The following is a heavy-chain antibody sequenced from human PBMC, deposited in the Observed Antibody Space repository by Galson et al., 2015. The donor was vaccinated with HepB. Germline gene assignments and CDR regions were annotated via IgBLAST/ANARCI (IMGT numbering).Heavy chain of an antibody. CDR2: ISAYNGNT. J-gene: IGHJ4*02. CDR1: GYTFTSYG. D-gene: IGHD3-3*01. Sequence: SVKVSCKASGYTFTSYGISWVRQAPGQGLEWMGWISAYNGNTNYAQKLQGRVTMTTDTSTSTAYMELRSLRSDDTAVYYCARARRITIFGVVIPPDYWGQGTLVTVS. V-gene: IGHV1-18*01. CDR3: ARARRITIFGVVIPPDY.